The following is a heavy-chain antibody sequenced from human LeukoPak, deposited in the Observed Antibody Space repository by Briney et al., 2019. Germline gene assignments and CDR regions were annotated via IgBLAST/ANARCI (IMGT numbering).Heavy chain of an antibody. CDR3: ARDTVGATGAFDI. CDR1: GFTFGDYG. Sequence: GGSLRLSCTASGFTFGDYGVSWVRQAPGKGLEWVANIKQDGSEKYYVDSVKGRFTISRDNAKNSLYLQMNSLRAEDTAVYYCARDTVGATGAFDIWGQGTMVTVSS. CDR2: IKQDGSEK. V-gene: IGHV3-7*01. J-gene: IGHJ3*02. D-gene: IGHD1-26*01.